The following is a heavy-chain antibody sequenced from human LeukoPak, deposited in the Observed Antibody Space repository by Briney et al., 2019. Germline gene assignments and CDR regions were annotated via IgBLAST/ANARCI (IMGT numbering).Heavy chain of an antibody. CDR2: ISSNGGST. V-gene: IGHV3-64*01. D-gene: IGHD6-6*01. CDR1: GFTFSSYA. CDR3: ARGPTSLVLLLWYFDL. Sequence: PGGSLRLSCAASGFTFSSYAMHWVRQAPGKGLEYVSAISSNGGSTYYANSVKGRFTISRDNSKNTLYLQMGSLRAEDMAVYYCARGPTSLVLLLWYFDLWGRGTLVTVSS. J-gene: IGHJ2*01.